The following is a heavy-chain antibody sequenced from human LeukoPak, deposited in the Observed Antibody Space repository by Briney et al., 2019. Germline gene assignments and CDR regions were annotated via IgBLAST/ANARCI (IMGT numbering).Heavy chain of an antibody. D-gene: IGHD3-16*01. V-gene: IGHV3-66*02. Sequence: GGSLRLSCAASGFTVSGYYVSWVRQAPGKGLEWVSVIYSGGSTYYADSLKGRFTISRDNSKNTLYLQMNSLRAEDTAVYYCARERAHMIPDAFDSCGQGTMVTVSS. CDR3: ARERAHMIPDAFDS. J-gene: IGHJ3*02. CDR1: GFTVSGYY. CDR2: IYSGGST.